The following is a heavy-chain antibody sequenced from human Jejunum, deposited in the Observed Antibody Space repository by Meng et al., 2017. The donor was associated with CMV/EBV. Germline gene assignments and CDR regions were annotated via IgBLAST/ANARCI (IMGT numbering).Heavy chain of an antibody. J-gene: IGHJ5*02. CDR2: INPSSGGT. CDR1: GYTFTGYY. D-gene: IGHD6-19*01. V-gene: IGHV1-2*06. CDR3: AHQAVAGTRGWFDP. Sequence: QGQLVKSGAEVKKAGASVKVSCKASGYTFTGYYMHWVRQAPGQGLEWMGRINPSSGGTNYAQKFQGRVTMTRDTSISTAYMELSRLRSDDTAVYYCAHQAVAGTRGWFDPWGQGTLVTVSS.